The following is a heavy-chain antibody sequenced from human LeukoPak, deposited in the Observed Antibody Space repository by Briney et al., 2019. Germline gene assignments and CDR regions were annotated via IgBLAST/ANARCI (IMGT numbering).Heavy chain of an antibody. CDR3: AKDYALGV. J-gene: IGHJ4*02. V-gene: IGHV4-59*01. Sequence: SETLSLTCTVSGGSISSYYWSWIRQPPGKGLEWIGYIYYSGSTNYNPSLKSRVTMSLDASKNQFSLRLTSMTAADTAVYYCAKDYALGVWGQGTLVTVSS. CDR2: IYYSGST. D-gene: IGHD3-16*01. CDR1: GGSISSYY.